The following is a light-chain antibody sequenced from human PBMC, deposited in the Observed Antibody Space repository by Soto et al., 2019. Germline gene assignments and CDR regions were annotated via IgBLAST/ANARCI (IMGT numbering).Light chain of an antibody. V-gene: IGKV3-11*01. CDR3: QIHGVSPS. CDR1: QSVSTS. CDR2: DAS. Sequence: IVLTQSPVTLALSPGERAVLSCRASQSVSTSLAWYQHKPGQAPRLFIYDASNRAPGIPARFSGSGSGTDFTITIRRPEAEDFAVYYHQIHGVSPSFGQGTKVEIK. J-gene: IGKJ1*01.